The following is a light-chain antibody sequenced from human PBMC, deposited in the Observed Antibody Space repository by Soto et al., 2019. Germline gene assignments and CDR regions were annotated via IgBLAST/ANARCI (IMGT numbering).Light chain of an antibody. CDR2: EVN. V-gene: IGLV2-8*01. CDR1: SSGVGDYNY. J-gene: IGLJ2*01. Sequence: QSVLTQPPSASGSPGQSVTIPCTGTSSGVGDYNYVSWYQQHPGKVPKLIIYEVNKRPSGVPDRFSGSKSGNAASLTVSGLQAEDEADYYCSSFVGSPVVFGGGTKLTVL. CDR3: SSFVGSPVV.